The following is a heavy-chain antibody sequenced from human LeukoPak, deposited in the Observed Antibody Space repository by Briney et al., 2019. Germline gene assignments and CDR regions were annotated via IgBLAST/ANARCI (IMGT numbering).Heavy chain of an antibody. V-gene: IGHV4-39*01. J-gene: IGHJ4*02. CDR2: IYYSGTT. CDR1: GDSISTSSYY. Sequence: SETLSLTCTVSGDSISTSSYYWGWIRQPPGKGLEWIGSIYYSGTTYYSPSLKSRVTIFADTSNNQFSLRLSSVTAADTAVYYCARHGYTSMVYYLNYWGQGMLVTVSS. D-gene: IGHD5-18*01. CDR3: ARHGYTSMVYYLNY.